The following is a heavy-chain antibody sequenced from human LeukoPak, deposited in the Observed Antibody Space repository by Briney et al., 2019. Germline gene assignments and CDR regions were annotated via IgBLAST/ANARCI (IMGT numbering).Heavy chain of an antibody. Sequence: SETLSLTCAVYGGSFSGYYWSWIRQPTGKGLEWIGEINHSGSTNYNPSLKSRVTISVDTSKNQFSLKLSSVTAADTAVYYCARRRRGYSGYDSFVDYWGQGTLVTVSS. CDR3: ARRRRGYSGYDSFVDY. D-gene: IGHD5-12*01. CDR1: GGSFSGYY. V-gene: IGHV4-34*01. J-gene: IGHJ4*02. CDR2: INHSGST.